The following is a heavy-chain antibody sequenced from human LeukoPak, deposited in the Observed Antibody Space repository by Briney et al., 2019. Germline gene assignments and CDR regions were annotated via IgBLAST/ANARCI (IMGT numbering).Heavy chain of an antibody. CDR1: GYSISSGYY. CDR2: IFHSGST. CDR3: ARGDYYSNGWPFDY. J-gene: IGHJ4*02. Sequence: SETLSLTCAVYGYSISSGYYWVWIRQPPGKGLEWVGSIFHSGSTYYNPSLQSRVTISLDTSKNHFSLKLSSVTAGDTALYYCARGDYYSNGWPFDYWGQGTLVTVSS. V-gene: IGHV4-38-2*01. D-gene: IGHD6-19*01.